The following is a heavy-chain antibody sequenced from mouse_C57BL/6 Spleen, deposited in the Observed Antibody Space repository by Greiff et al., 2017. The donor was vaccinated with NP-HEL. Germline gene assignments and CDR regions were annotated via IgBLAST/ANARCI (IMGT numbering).Heavy chain of an antibody. CDR3: ARGDYGSRWDY. CDR2: LYPGDGDT. D-gene: IGHD1-1*01. V-gene: IGHV1-80*01. CDR1: GYAFSSYW. Sequence: QVQLQQSGAELVKPGASVKISCKASGYAFSSYWMNWVKQRPGKGLEWIGQLYPGDGDTNYNGKFKGKATLTADKSSSTAYMQLSSLTSEDSAVYFCARGDYGSRWDYWGQGTSVTVSS. J-gene: IGHJ4*01.